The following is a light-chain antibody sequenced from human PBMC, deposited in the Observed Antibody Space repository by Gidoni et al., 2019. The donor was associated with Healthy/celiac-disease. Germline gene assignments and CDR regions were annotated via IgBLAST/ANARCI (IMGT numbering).Light chain of an antibody. V-gene: IGKV3-20*01. CDR1: QSVSSSY. CDR2: GAS. J-gene: IGKJ2*01. Sequence: DILLTLSPRTLSLSQGERATLSCRASQSVSSSYVAWYQQKRGQAPSLRTYGASSRATGITDRFSGSGAGTDFTLISSRLEHEDFAVYYCQQYWSQPQTFGQGTKLEIK. CDR3: QQYWSQPQT.